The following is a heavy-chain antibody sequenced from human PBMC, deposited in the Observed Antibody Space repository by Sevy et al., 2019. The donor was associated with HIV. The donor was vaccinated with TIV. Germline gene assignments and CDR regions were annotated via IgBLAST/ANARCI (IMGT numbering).Heavy chain of an antibody. J-gene: IGHJ5*02. CDR3: ASVWSSGWDNWFDP. CDR2: ISSSSSYI. CDR1: GFTFSSYS. Sequence: GGSLRLSCAASGFTFSSYSMNWVRHAPGKGLEWVSSISSSSSYIYYADSVKGRFTISRDNAKNSLYLQMNSLRAEDTAVYYCASVWSSGWDNWFDPWGQGTLVTVSS. V-gene: IGHV3-21*01. D-gene: IGHD6-25*01.